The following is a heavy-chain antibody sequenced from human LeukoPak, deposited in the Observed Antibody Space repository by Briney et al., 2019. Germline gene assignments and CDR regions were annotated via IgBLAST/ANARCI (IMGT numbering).Heavy chain of an antibody. CDR2: ISAYSGST. CDR1: GYTFTSYG. CDR3: ARGRSSSSAVITELDY. J-gene: IGHJ4*02. Sequence: TSVKVSCKTSGYTFTSYGINWVRQAPGQGLEWLGWISAYSGSTNYAQKLQGRVTMTTDISTSTAYMELRSLRSDDTAVYCCARGRSSSSAVITELDYWGQGTLVTVSS. D-gene: IGHD6-13*01. V-gene: IGHV1-18*01.